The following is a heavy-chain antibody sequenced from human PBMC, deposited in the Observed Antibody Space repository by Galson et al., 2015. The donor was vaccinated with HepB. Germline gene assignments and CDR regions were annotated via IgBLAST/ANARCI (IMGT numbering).Heavy chain of an antibody. CDR3: ARGRSYVATYYYYYYMDV. CDR1: GGSFSGYY. J-gene: IGHJ6*03. Sequence: SETLSLTCAVYGGSFSGYYWSWIRQPPGKGLEWIGEINHSGSTNYNPSLKSRVTISVDTSKNQFSLKLSSVTAADTAVYYCARGRSYVATYYYYYYMDVWGKGTTVTVSS. V-gene: IGHV4-34*01. D-gene: IGHD1-26*01. CDR2: INHSGST.